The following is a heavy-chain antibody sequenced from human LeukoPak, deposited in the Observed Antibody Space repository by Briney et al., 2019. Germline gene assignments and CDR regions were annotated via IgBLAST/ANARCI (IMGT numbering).Heavy chain of an antibody. Sequence: SVKVSCKASGGTFSSYAISWVRQAPGQGLEWMGGIIPIFGTANHAQKFQGRVTITADESTSTAYMELSSLRSEDTAVYYCARDLIGLYSSGGWGQGTLVTVSS. J-gene: IGHJ4*02. CDR1: GGTFSSYA. D-gene: IGHD6-19*01. CDR3: ARDLIGLYSSGG. CDR2: IIPIFGTA. V-gene: IGHV1-69*13.